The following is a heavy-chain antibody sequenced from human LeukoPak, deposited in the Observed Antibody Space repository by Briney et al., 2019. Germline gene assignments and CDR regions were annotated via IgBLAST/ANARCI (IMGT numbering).Heavy chain of an antibody. J-gene: IGHJ4*02. CDR3: ARTLIHGGSFYFDY. D-gene: IGHD2-15*01. Sequence: GASVKLSCKASGYTFTSYYMHWLRQAPGQGLEWMGIIDPTGVTTSYSQDFQGRLSMTSDTSTSTVYMELNSLRSEDTAVYYCARTLIHGGSFYFDYWGQGTLATVSS. V-gene: IGHV1-46*01. CDR2: IDPTGVTT. CDR1: GYTFTSYY.